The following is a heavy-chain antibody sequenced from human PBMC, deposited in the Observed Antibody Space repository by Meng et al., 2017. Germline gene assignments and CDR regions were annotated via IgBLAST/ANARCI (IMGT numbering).Heavy chain of an antibody. V-gene: IGHV4-61*01. CDR3: ARGLTYYYDSSGYYFDY. J-gene: IGHJ4*02. CDR1: GGSVSSGSYY. CDR2: IYYSGST. D-gene: IGHD3-22*01. Sequence: QVQLQGSGPGLVRPPETLSLTCTVSGGSVSSGSYYWSWIRQPPGKGLEWIGYIYYSGSTNYNPSLKSRVTISVDTSKNQFSLKLSSVTAADTAVYYCARGLTYYYDSSGYYFDYWGQGTLVTVSS.